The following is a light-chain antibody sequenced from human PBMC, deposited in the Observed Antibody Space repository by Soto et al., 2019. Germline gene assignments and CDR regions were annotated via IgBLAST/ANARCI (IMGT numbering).Light chain of an antibody. CDR2: KAF. CDR1: QPISYW. CDR3: QQYHSYPLA. V-gene: IGKV1-5*03. Sequence: DIQMTQSPSTLSASVGDRVTITCRASQPISYWLAWYQQKPGQVPKRRIYKAFSLEIGIPSRCSGSGSGSEFSRTTNSLQPADLAADYCQQYHSYPLACGGGTKVEIK. J-gene: IGKJ4*01.